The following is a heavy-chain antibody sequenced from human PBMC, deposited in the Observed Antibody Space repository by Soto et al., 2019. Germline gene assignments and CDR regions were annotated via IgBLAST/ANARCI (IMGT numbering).Heavy chain of an antibody. J-gene: IGHJ4*02. Sequence: QVQLVESGGGLVKPGESLRVSCTASGFSFGDYYMSWIRQAPGKGLEWISYISHNSDSFYYADSVKGRFTVSRDNSKNSLFLQRDNLRAEDTAVYYFAREDLCTTGTCLLRRRKTNYFDYWGPGTQVTVSS. CDR2: ISHNSDSF. CDR1: GFSFGDYY. V-gene: IGHV3-11*01. CDR3: AREDLCTTGTCLLRRRKTNYFDY. D-gene: IGHD2-8*01.